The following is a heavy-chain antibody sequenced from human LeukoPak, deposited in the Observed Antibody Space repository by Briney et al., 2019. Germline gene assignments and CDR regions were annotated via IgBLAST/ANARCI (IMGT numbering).Heavy chain of an antibody. V-gene: IGHV3-66*01. CDR1: GFSVSNYY. Sequence: GGSLRLSCAASGFSVSNYYMSWVRQPPGKGLEWVSVKYTGGGRYYGDSVKGRFTISRDNSKNTVFLQMNSLRAEDTALYYCTRGQSYCGADCYSDWGQGTLVTVSS. J-gene: IGHJ4*02. D-gene: IGHD2-21*02. CDR3: TRGQSYCGADCYSD. CDR2: KYTGGGR.